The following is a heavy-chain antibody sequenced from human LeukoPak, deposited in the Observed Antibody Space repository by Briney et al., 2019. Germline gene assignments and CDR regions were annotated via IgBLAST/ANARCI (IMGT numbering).Heavy chain of an antibody. Sequence: SETLSLTCTVSGGSISSGSYYWGWIRQPPGKGLEWIGSIYYSGSHYYIPSLTSRVTISVDTSKNQFSLKLSSVTAADTAVYYCARTISGNEIDYWGQGTLVTVSS. J-gene: IGHJ4*02. CDR1: GGSISSGSYY. CDR3: ARTISGNEIDY. CDR2: IYYSGSH. D-gene: IGHD3-3*01. V-gene: IGHV4-39*01.